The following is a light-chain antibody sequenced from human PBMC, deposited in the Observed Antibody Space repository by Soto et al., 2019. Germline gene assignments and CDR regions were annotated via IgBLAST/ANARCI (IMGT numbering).Light chain of an antibody. V-gene: IGKV3-11*01. CDR2: DAS. J-gene: IGKJ1*01. Sequence: EIVLTQSPATLSLSPGEIATLSCRASQSVSSYLLWYQQKPGQAPRLLIYDASNRATGIPARFSGSGSGTDFTLTISSLEPEDFAVYYCQQRSNWSWTFGQGTKVDIK. CDR3: QQRSNWSWT. CDR1: QSVSSY.